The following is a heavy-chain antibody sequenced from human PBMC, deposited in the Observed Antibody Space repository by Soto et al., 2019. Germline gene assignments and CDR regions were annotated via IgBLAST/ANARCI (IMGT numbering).Heavy chain of an antibody. J-gene: IGHJ3*01. CDR3: ARVLVNARYETSGYDTFDV. Sequence: PSETLSLTCTVSGGSINGYIWSWVRQPPGKGLEWIGYIHSSGATKQRSSLKSRLDISIDTSENQFSLKLTSVNAADTAVYYCARVLVNARYETSGYDTFDVWGRGTMVTVSS. V-gene: IGHV4-59*01. CDR1: GGSINGYI. CDR2: IHSSGAT. D-gene: IGHD3-22*01.